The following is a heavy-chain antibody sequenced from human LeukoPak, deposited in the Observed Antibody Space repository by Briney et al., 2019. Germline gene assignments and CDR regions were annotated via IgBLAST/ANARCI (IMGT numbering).Heavy chain of an antibody. V-gene: IGHV4-38-2*01. CDR3: ARQDYYYYYMDV. CDR1: GYSISSGYY. CDR2: IYHSGST. J-gene: IGHJ6*03. Sequence: SETLSLTCAVSGYSISSGYYWGWIRPPPGKGLEWIGSIYHSGSTYYNPSLKSRVTISVDTSKNPFSLKLSSVTAADTAVYYCARQDYYYYYMDVWGKGTTVTVSS.